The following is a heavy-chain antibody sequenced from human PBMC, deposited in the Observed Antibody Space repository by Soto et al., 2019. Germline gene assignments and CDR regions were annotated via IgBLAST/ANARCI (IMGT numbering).Heavy chain of an antibody. J-gene: IGHJ6*02. CDR3: ARTRSAWSDFHYYSLDV. V-gene: IGHV3-30*03. CDR1: GFTFNSYG. CDR2: ISYDSTKT. Sequence: PGGSLRLSCAASGFTFNSYGMHWVRQGPGNGLEWVAFISYDSTKTYYADSVKGRFTISRDNSNSALYVQMNSLTSEDTAVYYCARTRSAWSDFHYYSLDVWGQGTTVTVSS. D-gene: IGHD1-26*01.